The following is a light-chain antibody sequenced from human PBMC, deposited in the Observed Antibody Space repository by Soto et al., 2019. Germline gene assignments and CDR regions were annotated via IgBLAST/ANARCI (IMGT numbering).Light chain of an antibody. V-gene: IGKV3-20*01. CDR1: QSVSSSY. CDR3: QQYGSSPRT. Sequence: EIVWAQSPGTLSLSPGERATFSCTSSQSVSSSYLAWYQQKPGQAPRLLIYGASSRATGIPDRFSGSGSGTDFTLTISRLEPEDFAVYYCQQYGSSPRTFGQGTKVDIK. CDR2: GAS. J-gene: IGKJ1*01.